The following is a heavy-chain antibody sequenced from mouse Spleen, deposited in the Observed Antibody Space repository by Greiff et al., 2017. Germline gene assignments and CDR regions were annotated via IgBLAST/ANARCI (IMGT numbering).Heavy chain of an antibody. V-gene: IGHV1-5*01. Sequence: VHVKQSGTVLARPGASVKMSCKTSGYTFTSYWMHWVKQRPGQGLEWIGAIYPGNSDTSYNQKFKGKAKLTAVTSASTAYMELSSLTNEDSAVYYCTRGYYYGSSPFAYWGQGTLVTVSA. D-gene: IGHD1-1*01. J-gene: IGHJ3*01. CDR2: IYPGNSDT. CDR1: GYTFTSYW. CDR3: TRGYYYGSSPFAY.